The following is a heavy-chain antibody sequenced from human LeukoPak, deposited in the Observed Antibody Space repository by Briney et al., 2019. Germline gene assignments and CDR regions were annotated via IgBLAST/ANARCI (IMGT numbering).Heavy chain of an antibody. CDR1: GFTFSSYA. V-gene: IGHV3-30-3*01. J-gene: IGHJ4*02. Sequence: GGSLRLSCAASGFTFSSYAMHWVRQAPGKGLEWVAVISYDGSNKYYADSVKGRLNTLYLQMNSLRAEDTAVYYCARPVGYYSYSDYWGQGTLVTVSS. CDR2: ISYDGSNK. CDR3: ARPVGYYSYSDY. D-gene: IGHD3-22*01.